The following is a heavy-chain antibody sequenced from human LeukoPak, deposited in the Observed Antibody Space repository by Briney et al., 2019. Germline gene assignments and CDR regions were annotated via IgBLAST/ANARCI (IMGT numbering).Heavy chain of an antibody. J-gene: IGHJ5*02. CDR1: GGSFSGYY. Sequence: SETLSLTCAVYGGSFSGYYWSWIRQPPGKGLEWIGEINHSGSTNYNPSLKSRVTISVDTSKNQFSLKLSSVTAADTAVYYCARGAIAAATPWGQGTLVTVSS. D-gene: IGHD6-13*01. CDR2: INHSGST. CDR3: ARGAIAAATP. V-gene: IGHV4-34*01.